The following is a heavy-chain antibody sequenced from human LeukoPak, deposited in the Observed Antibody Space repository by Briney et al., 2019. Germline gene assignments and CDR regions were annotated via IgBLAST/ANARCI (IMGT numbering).Heavy chain of an antibody. D-gene: IGHD6-13*01. CDR2: ISGSGGST. CDR3: AKDGSNITAAGTEVYY. Sequence: PGGSLRLSCAVSGVTFRSFAMSWVRQAPGKGLEWVSAISGSGGSTYYADSVKGRFTISRDNSKNTLYLQMNSLRAEDTAVYYCAKDGSNITAAGTEVYYWGQGNL. J-gene: IGHJ4*02. CDR1: GVTFRSFA. V-gene: IGHV3-23*01.